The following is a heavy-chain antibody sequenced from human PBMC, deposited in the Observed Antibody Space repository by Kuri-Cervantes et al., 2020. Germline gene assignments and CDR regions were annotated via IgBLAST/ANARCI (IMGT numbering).Heavy chain of an antibody. J-gene: IGHJ6*02. Sequence: SETLSLTCTVSGGSISSYYWSWIRQPPGKGLEWIGYIYYSGSTYYNPSLKSRVTISVDTSKNQFSLKLSSVTAADTAVYYCARVRAVAGKRHYYYYYGMDVWGQGTTVTVSS. D-gene: IGHD6-19*01. CDR1: GGSISSYY. CDR3: ARVRAVAGKRHYYYYYGMDV. CDR2: IYYSGST. V-gene: IGHV4-59*01.